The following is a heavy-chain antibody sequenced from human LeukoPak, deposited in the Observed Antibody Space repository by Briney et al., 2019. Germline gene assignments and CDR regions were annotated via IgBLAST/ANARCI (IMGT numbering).Heavy chain of an antibody. J-gene: IGHJ4*02. V-gene: IGHV4-31*03. CDR2: IYYSGST. CDR3: ARAGPTVITSHFDY. CDR1: GGSISSGGYY. Sequence: SETLSLTCTVSGGSISSGGYYWSWIRQHPGKGLEWIGYIYYSGSTYYNPSLKSRVTISVDTSKNQFSLKLSSVTAADTAVYYCARAGPTVITSHFDYWGQGTLVTVSS. D-gene: IGHD4-17*01.